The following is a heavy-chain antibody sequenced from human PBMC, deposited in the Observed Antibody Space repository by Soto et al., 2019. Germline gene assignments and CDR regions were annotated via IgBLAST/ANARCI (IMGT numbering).Heavy chain of an antibody. CDR1: GGTFSSYA. D-gene: IGHD3-10*01. J-gene: IGHJ4*02. Sequence: ASVKVSCKASGGTFSSYAISRVRQAPGQGLEWMGGIIPIFGTANYAQKFQGRVTITADESTSTAYMELSSLRSEDTAVYYCARDDSMVRGVISGYWGQGTLVTVSS. CDR3: ARDDSMVRGVISGY. CDR2: IIPIFGTA. V-gene: IGHV1-69*13.